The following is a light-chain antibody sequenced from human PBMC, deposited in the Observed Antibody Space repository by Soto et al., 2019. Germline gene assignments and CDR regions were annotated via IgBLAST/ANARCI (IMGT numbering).Light chain of an antibody. CDR1: QSVRSY. Sequence: EIWLTQSPATLSWSXGERATLSCRASQSVRSYLAWYQQKTGEAPRLLIYDASNRATGIPARLSGSGYGTDLTITISSIQPEDFEVYYCQQRSNWTLTFGGGTKVDI. CDR3: QQRSNWTLT. J-gene: IGKJ4*01. CDR2: DAS. V-gene: IGKV3-11*01.